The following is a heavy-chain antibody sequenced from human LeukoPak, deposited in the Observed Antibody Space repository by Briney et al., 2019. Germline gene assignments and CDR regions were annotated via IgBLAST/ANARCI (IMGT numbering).Heavy chain of an antibody. CDR1: GGTFSSYA. D-gene: IGHD3-3*01. CDR2: IIPIFGTA. Sequence: APVKVSCKASGGTFSSYAISWVRQAPGQGLEWMGGIIPIFGTANYAQKFQGRVTITADESTSTAYMELSSLRSEDTAVYYCARVPDYDFWSGRYYFDYWGQGTLVTVSS. V-gene: IGHV1-69*13. CDR3: ARVPDYDFWSGRYYFDY. J-gene: IGHJ4*02.